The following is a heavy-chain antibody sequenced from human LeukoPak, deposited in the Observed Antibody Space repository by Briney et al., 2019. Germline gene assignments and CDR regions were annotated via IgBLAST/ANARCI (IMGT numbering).Heavy chain of an antibody. CDR3: ARDTANGPFVISLDL. D-gene: IGHD2-8*01. CDR2: INSADNVE. J-gene: IGHJ5*02. CDR1: GFSLRSSE. V-gene: IGHV3-48*03. Sequence: GGSLRLSCAASGFSLRSSEMNWVRQAPGKGPEWVAHINSADNVEYYTDSVRGRFTMSRDNAKDLLYLQMNSLRDEDTAVYYCARDTANGPFVISLDLWGQGVLVAVSS.